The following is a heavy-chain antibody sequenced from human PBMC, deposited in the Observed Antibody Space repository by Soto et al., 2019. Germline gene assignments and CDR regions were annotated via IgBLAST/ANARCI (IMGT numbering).Heavy chain of an antibody. CDR1: GGSISSYY. D-gene: IGHD6-19*01. Sequence: ETLSLTCTVSGGSISSYYWSWIRQPPGKGLEWIGYIYYSGSTNYNPSLKSRVTISVDTSKNQFSLKLSSVTAADTAVYYCARHKQWLHIIDYWGQGTLVTVS. CDR2: IYYSGST. V-gene: IGHV4-59*08. CDR3: ARHKQWLHIIDY. J-gene: IGHJ4*02.